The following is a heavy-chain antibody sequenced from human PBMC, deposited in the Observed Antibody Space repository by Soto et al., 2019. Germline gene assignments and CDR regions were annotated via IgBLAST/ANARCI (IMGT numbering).Heavy chain of an antibody. CDR2: IYYSGST. J-gene: IGHJ4*02. CDR3: ARSYYDFWSGYWNFDY. V-gene: IGHV4-59*01. D-gene: IGHD3-3*01. CDR1: CGSISSYY. Sequence: PSETLSLTCTVSCGSISSYYWSWIRQPPGKGLEWIGYIYYSGSTNYNPSLKSRVTISVDTSKNQFSLKLSSVTAADTAVYYCARSYYDFWSGYWNFDYWGQGTLVTVSS.